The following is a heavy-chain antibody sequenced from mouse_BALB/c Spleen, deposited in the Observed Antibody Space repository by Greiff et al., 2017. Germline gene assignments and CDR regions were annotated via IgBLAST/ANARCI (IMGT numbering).Heavy chain of an antibody. D-gene: IGHD1-1*01. J-gene: IGHJ2*01. Sequence: EVQRVESGGGLVKLGGSLKLSCAASGFTFSSYYMSWVRQTPEKRLELVAAINSNGGSTYYPDTVKGRFTISRDNAKNTLYLQMSSLKSEDTALYYCARHGITTVVADYWGQGTTLTVSS. CDR2: INSNGGST. CDR3: ARHGITTVVADY. V-gene: IGHV5-6-2*01. CDR1: GFTFSSYY.